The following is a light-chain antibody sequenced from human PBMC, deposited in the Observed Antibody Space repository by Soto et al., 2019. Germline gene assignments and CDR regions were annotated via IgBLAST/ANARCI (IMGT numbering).Light chain of an antibody. V-gene: IGLV1-40*01. J-gene: IGLJ2*01. CDR3: QSYDSSLSVV. CDR1: SSNIGAGYD. CDR2: GNS. Sequence: QSVLTQPPSVSGAPGQRVTISCTGSSSNIGAGYDVHWYQQLPGTAPKLLIYGNSNRPSGVPDRFSGSKSGTSAPLAITGLQAEDEADYYFQSYDSSLSVVFGGGTKLTVL.